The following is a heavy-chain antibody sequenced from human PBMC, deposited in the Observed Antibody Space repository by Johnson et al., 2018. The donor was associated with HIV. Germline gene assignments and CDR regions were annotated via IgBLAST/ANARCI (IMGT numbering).Heavy chain of an antibody. D-gene: IGHD6-13*01. J-gene: IGHJ3*02. CDR2: ISNDGSNK. V-gene: IGHV3-30*04. Sequence: QVQLVESGGGVVRPGGSLRLSCAASGFTFSSYAMHWVRQAPGKGLEWVTFISNDGSNKYYADSVRGRFTISRDNSKNTLYLQMNSLRAEDTALYYCARDHLSSRGAFDIWGQGTMVTVSS. CDR1: GFTFSSYA. CDR3: ARDHLSSRGAFDI.